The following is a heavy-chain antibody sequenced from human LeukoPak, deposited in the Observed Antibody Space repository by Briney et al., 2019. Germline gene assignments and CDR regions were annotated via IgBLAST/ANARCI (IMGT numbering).Heavy chain of an antibody. CDR1: GFSFSSYS. V-gene: IGHV3-21*01. J-gene: IGHJ4*02. CDR2: ISSSSSYR. Sequence: GGSLRLSCAASGFSFSSYSMTWVRQASGKGLEWVSSISSSSSYRYYADSMKGRFAISRDNAENSLFLQMNSLRAEDTAVYYCARGRSAVAGIAGFDYWGQGSLVTVSS. D-gene: IGHD6-19*01. CDR3: ARGRSAVAGIAGFDY.